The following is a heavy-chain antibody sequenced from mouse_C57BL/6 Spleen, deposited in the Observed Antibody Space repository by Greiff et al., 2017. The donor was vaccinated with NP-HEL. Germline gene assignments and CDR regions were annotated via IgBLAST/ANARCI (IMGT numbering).Heavy chain of an antibody. J-gene: IGHJ4*01. Sequence: DVMLVEPEGGLVQPGSSMKLSCTASGFTFSDYYMAWVRQVPEKGLEWVANINYDGSSTYYLDSLKSRFIISIDNAKNILYLQMSSLKSEDTATYYCARDYVYAMDYWGQGTSVTVSS. CDR3: ARDYVYAMDY. V-gene: IGHV5-16*01. CDR1: GFTFSDYY. CDR2: INYDGSST. D-gene: IGHD1-1*01.